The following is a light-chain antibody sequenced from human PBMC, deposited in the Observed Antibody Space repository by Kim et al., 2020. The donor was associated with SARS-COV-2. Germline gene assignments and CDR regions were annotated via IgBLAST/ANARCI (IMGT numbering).Light chain of an antibody. CDR1: QSISSY. CDR2: TAS. Sequence: ASVGDRVTFTCRASQSISSYLNWYQQKPGKAPNLLIHTASSLQSGVPSRFSGSGSGTVFTLTISSLQPEDSATYYCQQTYTTLMYTFGQGTKLEI. CDR3: QQTYTTLMYT. J-gene: IGKJ2*01. V-gene: IGKV1-39*01.